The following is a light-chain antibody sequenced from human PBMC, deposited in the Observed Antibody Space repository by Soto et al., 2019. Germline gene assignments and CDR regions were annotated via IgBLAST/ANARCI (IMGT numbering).Light chain of an antibody. Sequence: EIVLTQSPGTLSLSPGARTTLSCRASEALYKMYLAWYQQRPGQAPRLLIYGASSRATGIPDRFSGRGSGTDFTLIISRLEPEDFAEYYCQQYETSLLTFGGGTKVEIK. CDR2: GAS. CDR3: QQYETSLLT. J-gene: IGKJ4*01. CDR1: EALYKMY. V-gene: IGKV3-20*01.